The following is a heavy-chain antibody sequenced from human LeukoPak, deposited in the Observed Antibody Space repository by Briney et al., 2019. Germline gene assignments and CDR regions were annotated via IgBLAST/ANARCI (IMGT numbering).Heavy chain of an antibody. J-gene: IGHJ4*02. Sequence: PGGSLRLSCAASGFTFSSYAMSWVRQAPGKGLEWVSAISGSGGSTYYADSVKGRFTISRDNSKNTLYLQMNSLRAGDTAVYYCARQGSYSSSPYFDYWGQGTLVTVSS. V-gene: IGHV3-23*01. CDR1: GFTFSSYA. CDR2: ISGSGGST. CDR3: ARQGSYSSSPYFDY. D-gene: IGHD6-13*01.